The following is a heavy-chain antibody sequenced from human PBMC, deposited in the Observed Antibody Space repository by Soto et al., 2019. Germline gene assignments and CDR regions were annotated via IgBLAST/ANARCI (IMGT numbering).Heavy chain of an antibody. CDR3: ARGSSGPQTDY. D-gene: IGHD2-15*01. CDR2: ISYDGSNK. Sequence: QVQLVESGGGVVQPGRSLRLSCAASGFTFSSYAMHWVRQAPGKGLEWVAVISYDGSNKYYADSVKGRFTISRDNSKNTLYLQMNSLRAEDTAVYYCARGSSGPQTDYSGQGTLVTVSS. V-gene: IGHV3-30-3*01. CDR1: GFTFSSYA. J-gene: IGHJ4*02.